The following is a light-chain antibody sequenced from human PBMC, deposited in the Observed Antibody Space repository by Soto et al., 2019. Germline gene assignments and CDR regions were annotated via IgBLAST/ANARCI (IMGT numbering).Light chain of an antibody. CDR1: QSIRSH. CDR3: QQSSGSRDWA. V-gene: IGKV1-39*01. Sequence: DIQVTRSPTSLCSCVVDSVSITCRASQSIRSHLNWYQQKPGKAPKLLIYAASSLQSGVPSRFSGSGSGTDFTLTIRGLQPEDFATYYCQQSSGSRDWAFGQGTKVDIK. J-gene: IGKJ1*01. CDR2: AAS.